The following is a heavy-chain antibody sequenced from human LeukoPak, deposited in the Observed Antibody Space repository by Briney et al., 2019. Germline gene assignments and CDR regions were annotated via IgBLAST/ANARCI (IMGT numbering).Heavy chain of an antibody. Sequence: GGSLRLSCAASGFTFSSYWMHWVRQAPGKGLVWVSRINSDGSSTSYADSVKGRFTISRDNAKNTLYLQMNSLRADDTAVYYCARGLAAAGTRGPYWGQGTLVTVSS. CDR2: INSDGSST. J-gene: IGHJ4*02. V-gene: IGHV3-74*01. D-gene: IGHD6-13*01. CDR1: GFTFSSYW. CDR3: ARGLAAAGTRGPY.